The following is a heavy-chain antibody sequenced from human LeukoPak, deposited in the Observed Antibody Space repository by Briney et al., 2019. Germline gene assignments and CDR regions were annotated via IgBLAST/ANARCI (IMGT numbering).Heavy chain of an antibody. D-gene: IGHD1-26*01. J-gene: IGHJ3*02. V-gene: IGHV4-39*01. CDR1: GGSISSSSYY. Sequence: SETLSLTCTVSGGSISSSSYYWAWIRPPPGKGLEWIGSIYYSGTTFYNPSLKSRVTISVDTSKNQFFLKLSSVTAADTAVYYCARGASGTLYDAFDIWGQGTMVTVSS. CDR3: ARGASGTLYDAFDI. CDR2: IYYSGTT.